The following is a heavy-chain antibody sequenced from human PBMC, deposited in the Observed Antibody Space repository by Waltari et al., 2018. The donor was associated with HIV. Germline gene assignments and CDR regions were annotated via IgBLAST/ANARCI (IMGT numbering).Heavy chain of an antibody. CDR2: IIPSFGTA. J-gene: IGHJ5*02. CDR1: GGTFSSYA. CDR3: ARESPDRDWFDP. Sequence: QVQLVQSGAEVTKPGSSVTVSCKASGGTFSSYATSWVRQAPGQGLEWMGGIIPSFGTANYAQKFQGRVTITADKSTSTAYMELSSLRSEDTAVYYCARESPDRDWFDPWGQGTLVTVSS. V-gene: IGHV1-69*06.